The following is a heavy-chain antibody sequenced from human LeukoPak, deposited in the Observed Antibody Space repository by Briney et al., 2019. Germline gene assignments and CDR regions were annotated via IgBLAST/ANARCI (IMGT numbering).Heavy chain of an antibody. CDR2: INHSGST. D-gene: IGHD3-3*01. J-gene: IGHJ6*02. CDR3: ARGGYDFWSGYYSRGYYYGMDV. Sequence: SETLSLTCAVYGGSFSGYYWSWIRQPPGKGLEWIGEINHSGSTNYNPSLKSRVTISVDTSKNQFSLKPSSVTAADTAVYYCARGGYDFWSGYYSRGYYYGMDVWGQGTTVTVSS. CDR1: GGSFSGYY. V-gene: IGHV4-34*01.